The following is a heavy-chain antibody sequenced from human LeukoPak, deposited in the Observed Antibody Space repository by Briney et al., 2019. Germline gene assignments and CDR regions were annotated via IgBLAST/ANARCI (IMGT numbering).Heavy chain of an antibody. CDR2: IDQHGTEE. Sequence: GGSLRLSCAASGFTFSNYWMNWFRQAPGKGLEWVANIDQHGTEENYVDSVEGRFTISRDNADNSLYLHMNSLRAEDTAVYYCAKDEGTIWNSKNDPFDIWGQGTMVTVSS. J-gene: IGHJ3*02. V-gene: IGHV3-7*01. CDR3: AKDEGTIWNSKNDPFDI. D-gene: IGHD1-7*01. CDR1: GFTFSNYW.